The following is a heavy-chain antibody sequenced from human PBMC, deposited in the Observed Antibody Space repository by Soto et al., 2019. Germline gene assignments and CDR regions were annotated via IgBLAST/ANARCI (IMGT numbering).Heavy chain of an antibody. CDR2: IWYDANNK. Sequence: QVQLVESGGGVVQPGRSLRLSCAASAFTFSSYGMHWVRQAPGKGLEWVALIWYDANNKYYADSVKGRFTISRDNSKNALYLEMNSLRAEDTAVYYCARDWYFDLWGRGTLVTVSS. CDR3: ARDWYFDL. V-gene: IGHV3-33*01. J-gene: IGHJ2*01. CDR1: AFTFSSYG.